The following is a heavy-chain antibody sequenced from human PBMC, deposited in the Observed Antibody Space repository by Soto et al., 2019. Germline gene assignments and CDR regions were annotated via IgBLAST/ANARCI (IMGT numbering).Heavy chain of an antibody. D-gene: IGHD2-15*01. V-gene: IGHV1-3*01. CDR3: ARGIATGQLDP. J-gene: IGHJ5*02. CDR2: INPDNGNT. CDR1: GYTFTRYT. Sequence: ASVKVSCKASGYTFTRYTMNWVRQAPGQRLEWMGWINPDNGNTKSSQKFQDRVIITRDTSASTAYMDLSGLRSEDTAVYYCARGIATGQLDPWGQGTLVTVSS.